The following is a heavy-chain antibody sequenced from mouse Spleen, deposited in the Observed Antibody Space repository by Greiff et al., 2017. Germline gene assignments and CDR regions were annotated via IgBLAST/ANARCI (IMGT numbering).Heavy chain of an antibody. V-gene: IGHV1-59*01. J-gene: IGHJ3*01. CDR3: ARGGDSSGSAGWFAY. D-gene: IGHD3-2*01. CDR2: IDPSDSYT. CDR1: GYTFTSYW. Sequence: QVQLQQPGAELVRPGTSVKLSCKASGYTFTSYWMHWVKQRPGQGLEWIGVIDPSDSYTNYNQKFKGKATLTVDTSSSTAYMQLSSLTSEDSAVYYWARGGDSSGSAGWFAYWGQGTLVTVSA.